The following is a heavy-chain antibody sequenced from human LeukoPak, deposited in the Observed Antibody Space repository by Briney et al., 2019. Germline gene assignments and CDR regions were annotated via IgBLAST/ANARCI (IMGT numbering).Heavy chain of an antibody. J-gene: IGHJ4*02. CDR2: ISGSGGST. CDR3: ARQNYDFWSGYIVY. V-gene: IGHV3-23*01. D-gene: IGHD3-3*01. Sequence: GGSLRLSCAASGFTFSSYAMSWVRQAPGKGLKWVSAISGSGGSTYYADSVEGRFTISRDNSKNSLYLQMNSLRAEDTAVYYCARQNYDFWSGYIVYWGQGTLVTVSS. CDR1: GFTFSSYA.